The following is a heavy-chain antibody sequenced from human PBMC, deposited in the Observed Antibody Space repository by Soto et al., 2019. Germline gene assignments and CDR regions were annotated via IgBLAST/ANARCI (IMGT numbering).Heavy chain of an antibody. CDR1: GGTFSSYA. V-gene: IGHV1-69*13. D-gene: IGHD3-22*01. CDR2: IIPIFGTA. J-gene: IGHJ4*02. CDR3: ARDGYYDSSGPTDY. Sequence: SVKVSCKASGGTFSSYATSWVRQAPGQGLEWMGGIIPIFGTANYAQKFQGRVTITADESTSTAYMELSSLRSEDTAVYYCARDGYYDSSGPTDYWGQGTLVTVS.